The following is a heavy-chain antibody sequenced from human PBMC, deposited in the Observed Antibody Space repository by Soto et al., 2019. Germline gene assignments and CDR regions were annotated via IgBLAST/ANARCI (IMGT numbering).Heavy chain of an antibody. CDR3: ARDQSRISRFWFDP. CDR1: GFTFNKYG. Sequence: QVQLVESGGGVVQAGGSLRLSCTASGFTFNKYGMHWVRQDPGKGLEWVAVMWYDGSNEYYADSVKGRFTISRDNSRNTVSLQMNSLRAEDTAVYYCARDQSRISRFWFDPWGQGTLVTVSS. CDR2: MWYDGSNE. V-gene: IGHV3-33*01. D-gene: IGHD1-20*01. J-gene: IGHJ5*02.